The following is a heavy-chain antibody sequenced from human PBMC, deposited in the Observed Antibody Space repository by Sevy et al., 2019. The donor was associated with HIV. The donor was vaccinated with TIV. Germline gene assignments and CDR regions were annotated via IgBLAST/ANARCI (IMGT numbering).Heavy chain of an antibody. Sequence: GGSLRLSCAASGFMFGSYAMNWVRQAPVKGLEWVAVISYDGSHKYYADSVKGRFTISRDSSKNTLYLQMHSLRTDDTAVYYCARDPGSSWSSFDYWGQGTLVTVSS. J-gene: IGHJ4*02. CDR2: ISYDGSHK. CDR3: ARDPGSSWSSFDY. CDR1: GFMFGSYA. D-gene: IGHD6-13*01. V-gene: IGHV3-30-3*01.